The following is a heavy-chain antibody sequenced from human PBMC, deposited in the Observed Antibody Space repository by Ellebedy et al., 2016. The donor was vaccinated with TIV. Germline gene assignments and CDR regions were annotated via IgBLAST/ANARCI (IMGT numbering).Heavy chain of an antibody. J-gene: IGHJ6*02. CDR3: TLHSQKDDFWSGYYGDPGYYYGMDV. Sequence: GGSLRLSXAASGFTFSNAWMSWVRQAPGKGLEWVGRIKSKTDGGTTDYAAPVKGRFTISRDDSKNTLYLQMNSLKTEDTAVYYCTLHSQKDDFWSGYYGDPGYYYGMDVWGQGTTVTVSS. D-gene: IGHD3-3*01. V-gene: IGHV3-15*01. CDR1: GFTFSNAW. CDR2: IKSKTDGGTT.